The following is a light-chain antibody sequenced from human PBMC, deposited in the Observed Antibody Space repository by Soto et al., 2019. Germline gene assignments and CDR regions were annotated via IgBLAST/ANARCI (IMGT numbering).Light chain of an antibody. CDR1: QSVDSTS. V-gene: IGKV3-20*01. Sequence: EIVLTQSPGTLSLSPGARATLSCRASQSVDSTSLAWYLQKPGLAPRLLIYDASSRATGIPDRFSGRDSGTDFSLTISRLEPEDYAVYFCQQYGRSPWTFGQGTKVEIK. CDR3: QQYGRSPWT. CDR2: DAS. J-gene: IGKJ1*01.